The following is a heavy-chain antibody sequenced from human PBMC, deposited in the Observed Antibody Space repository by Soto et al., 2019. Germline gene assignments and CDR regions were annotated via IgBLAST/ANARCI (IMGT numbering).Heavy chain of an antibody. Sequence: GSLRLSCAASGFTFSSYAMSWVRQAPGKGLEWVSAISGSGGSTYYADSVKGRFTISRDNSKNTLYLQMNSLRAEDTAVYYCAAPYYDFWSGYEDAFDIWGQGTMVTVSS. CDR1: GFTFSSYA. V-gene: IGHV3-23*01. CDR2: ISGSGGST. J-gene: IGHJ3*02. D-gene: IGHD3-3*01. CDR3: AAPYYDFWSGYEDAFDI.